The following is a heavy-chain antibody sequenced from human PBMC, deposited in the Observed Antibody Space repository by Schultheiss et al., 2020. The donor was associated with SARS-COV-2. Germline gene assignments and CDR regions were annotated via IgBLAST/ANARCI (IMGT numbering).Heavy chain of an antibody. J-gene: IGHJ4*02. CDR2: IIPIFGTA. Sequence: SVKVSCKASGGTFSSYAISWVRQAPGQGLEWMGGIIPIFGTANYAQKFQGRVTITADESTSTAYMELSSLRSEDTAVYYCARDHAVPTYRYFDWLFYWGQGTLVTVS. D-gene: IGHD3-9*01. CDR1: GGTFSSYA. V-gene: IGHV1-69*13. CDR3: ARDHAVPTYRYFDWLFY.